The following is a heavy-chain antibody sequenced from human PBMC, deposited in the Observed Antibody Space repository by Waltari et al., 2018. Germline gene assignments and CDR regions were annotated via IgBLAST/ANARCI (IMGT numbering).Heavy chain of an antibody. CDR3: ARDQLLWFRELFEHDAFDI. CDR1: GGTFSSYA. V-gene: IGHV1-69*13. J-gene: IGHJ3*02. CDR2: IIPIFGTA. D-gene: IGHD3-10*01. Sequence: QVQLVQSGAEVKKPGSSVKVSCKASGGTFSSYAISWVRQAPGQGLEWMGGIIPIFGTANYAQKFQGRVTITGDESTSTAYMELSSLRSEDTAVYYCARDQLLWFRELFEHDAFDIWGQGTMVTVSS.